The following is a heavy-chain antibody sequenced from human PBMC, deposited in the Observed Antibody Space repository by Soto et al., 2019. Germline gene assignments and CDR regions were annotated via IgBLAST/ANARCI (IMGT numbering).Heavy chain of an antibody. CDR3: ARGLPPEQLGAFDI. V-gene: IGHV1-3*01. D-gene: IGHD3-16*01. CDR1: GYTFTSYA. CDR2: INAGNGNT. Sequence: ASVKVSCKASGYTFTSYAMHWLRQSAGQRLEWMGWINAGNGNTKYSQKFQGRVTITRDTSASTAYMELSSLRSEDTAVYYCARGLPPEQLGAFDIWDQGTMVTVSS. J-gene: IGHJ3*02.